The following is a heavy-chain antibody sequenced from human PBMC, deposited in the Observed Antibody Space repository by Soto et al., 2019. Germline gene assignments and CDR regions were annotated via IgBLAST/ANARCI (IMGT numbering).Heavy chain of an antibody. Sequence: QVQLVQSGAEVKRPGSSVKVSCKASGDTFNFYSINWVRQAPGLGLEWMGRVNPIVSMSNYAQKFQGRVTMTADKSTCTAYMELISLRSEDTAIYYCASSYGSGYRAFDYWGQGALVTGSS. J-gene: IGHJ4*02. V-gene: IGHV1-69*02. D-gene: IGHD3-10*01. CDR3: ASSYGSGYRAFDY. CDR1: GDTFNFYS. CDR2: VNPIVSMS.